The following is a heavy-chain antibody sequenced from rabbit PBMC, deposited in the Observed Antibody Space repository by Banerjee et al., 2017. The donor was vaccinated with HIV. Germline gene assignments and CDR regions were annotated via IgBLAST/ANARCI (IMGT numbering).Heavy chain of an antibody. J-gene: IGHJ4*01. Sequence: VRQAPGKGLEWIACIYGGSVGVTYYANWAKGRFTISKASWTTVTLQMTSLTAADTASYFCARDLAGVIGWNFNLWGPGTLVTVS. CDR3: ARDLAGVIGWNFNL. CDR2: IYGGSVGVT. V-gene: IGHV1S40*01. D-gene: IGHD4-1*01.